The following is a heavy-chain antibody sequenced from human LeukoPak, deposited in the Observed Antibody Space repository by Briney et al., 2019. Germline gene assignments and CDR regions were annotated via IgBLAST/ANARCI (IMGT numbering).Heavy chain of an antibody. J-gene: IGHJ4*02. V-gene: IGHV3-21*04. D-gene: IGHD5-18*01. CDR3: AKDTGYSYGFYYFDY. CDR1: RFTFSTYS. CDR2: ISSRSTYI. Sequence: GGSLRLYCAASRFTFSTYSMNWVRQAPGKGLEWVSSISSRSTYIYYADSVKGRFTISRDNAKNSLYLQMNSLRAEDTALYYCAKDTGYSYGFYYFDYWGQGTLVTVSS.